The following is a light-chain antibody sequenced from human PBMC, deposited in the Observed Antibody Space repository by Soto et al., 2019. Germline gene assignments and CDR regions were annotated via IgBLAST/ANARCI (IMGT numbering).Light chain of an antibody. CDR3: HQYNNLWT. J-gene: IGKJ1*01. V-gene: IGKV3-15*01. CDR1: QSVSSR. Sequence: EIVMTQSPATLSVSPGERVTLSCRASQSVSSRLAWYQQKPGQPPGLLIYGASTRATGIPARFSGSGSGTEFTLTISSLQSEDFGVYYCHQYNNLWTFGQGTKVDIK. CDR2: GAS.